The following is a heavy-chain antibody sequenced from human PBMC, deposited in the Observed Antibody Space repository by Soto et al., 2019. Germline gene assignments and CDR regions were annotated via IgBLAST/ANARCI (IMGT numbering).Heavy chain of an antibody. CDR2: ISTGSASI. V-gene: IGHV3-48*02. CDR3: ARDSASYSSSSGSYWYFDL. J-gene: IGHJ2*01. D-gene: IGHD6-6*01. CDR1: GFTFSSYG. Sequence: EVQLVESGGGLVQPGGSLRLSCAASGFTFSSYGMNWVRQAPGKGLEWLSYISTGSASIYYADSVKGRFTISIDNAKNSLFLQMNSLTDEDTAVYYCARDSASYSSSSGSYWYFDLWGRGTLVAVSS.